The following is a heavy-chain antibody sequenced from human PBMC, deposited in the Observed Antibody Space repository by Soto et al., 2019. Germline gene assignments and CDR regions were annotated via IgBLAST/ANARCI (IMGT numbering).Heavy chain of an antibody. V-gene: IGHV4-30-4*01. Sequence: PSETLSLTCTVSGGSISSGDFYWTWIRQPPGKGLEWIGHIFYSGSTYYNPSLKSRIAISVDTSRNQFSLKLNSVTAADTAVYYCARGPKGEVGGTWYYYAMDVWGQGTTVTVSS. D-gene: IGHD1-26*01. J-gene: IGHJ6*02. CDR1: GGSISSGDFY. CDR3: ARGPKGEVGGTWYYYAMDV. CDR2: IFYSGST.